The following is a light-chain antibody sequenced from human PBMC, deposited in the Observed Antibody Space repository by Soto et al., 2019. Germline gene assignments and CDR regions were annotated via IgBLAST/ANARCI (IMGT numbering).Light chain of an antibody. CDR3: QQYGNSPT. CDR1: QSVSSSY. V-gene: IGKV3-20*01. J-gene: IGKJ4*01. Sequence: EIVLTQSPGTLSLSPGERATLSCRASQSVSSSYVAWYQQKPGQAPRLLIYGASSRATGIPDRFSGSGSGTDFTLTISRLEPEDFAVYYCQQYGNSPTFGGGTKVDIK. CDR2: GAS.